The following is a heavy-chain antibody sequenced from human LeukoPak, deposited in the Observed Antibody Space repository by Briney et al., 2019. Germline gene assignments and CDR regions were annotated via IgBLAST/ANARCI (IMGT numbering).Heavy chain of an antibody. D-gene: IGHD5-12*01. J-gene: IGHJ4*02. CDR3: ATIGEGGYDWGAGR. CDR2: LDSEDGEA. CDR1: GFSLTEVS. Sequence: ASVKVSCKISGFSLTEVSIHWVRQAPAEPLEWMGSLDSEDGEAIYAQKFQGRVTMTEDTSTDIAYMELSRLRSEDTAVYYCATIGEGGYDWGAGRWGQGTQVIVSS. V-gene: IGHV1-24*01.